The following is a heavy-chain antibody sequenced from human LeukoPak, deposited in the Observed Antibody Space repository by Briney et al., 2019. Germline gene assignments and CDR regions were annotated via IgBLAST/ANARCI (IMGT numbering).Heavy chain of an antibody. CDR1: GFTFSHYG. D-gene: IGHD4-11*01. CDR2: IWSDGSDK. CDR3: AKDAQRGFDYSNSLQN. V-gene: IGHV3-33*06. J-gene: IGHJ1*01. Sequence: GGSLRLSCAASGFTFSHYGMHWVRQTPGAGLEWVAVIWSDGSDKYYAKSVKGRFTISRDNSKNSLFLQMNSLRAEDTAVYYCAKDAQRGFDYSNSLQNWGQGILVTASS.